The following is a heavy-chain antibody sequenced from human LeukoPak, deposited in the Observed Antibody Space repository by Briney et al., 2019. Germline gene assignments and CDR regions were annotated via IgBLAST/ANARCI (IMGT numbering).Heavy chain of an antibody. CDR3: ARGPDTYYFYYMDV. J-gene: IGHJ6*03. CDR1: GFTFSRYS. Sequence: GGPLRLSCAASGFTFSRYSMNWVRQAPGKGLEWVSFISSTSTYIYYADSVKGRFTFSRDNGKNSLYLQMNSLRAEDTAVYYCARGPDTYYFYYMDVWGKGTTVTVSS. V-gene: IGHV3-21*03. CDR2: ISSTSTYI.